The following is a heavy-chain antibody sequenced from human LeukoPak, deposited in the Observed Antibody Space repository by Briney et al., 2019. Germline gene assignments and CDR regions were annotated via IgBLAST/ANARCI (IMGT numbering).Heavy chain of an antibody. CDR2: INHSGST. Sequence: PSETLSLTCAVYGGSFSGYYWSWIRQPPGKGLEWIGEINHSGSTNYNPSLKSRVTISVDTSKNQFSLKLSSVTAADTAVYYCARQRNTMVRGVILPNWFDPWGQGTLVTVSS. V-gene: IGHV4-34*01. D-gene: IGHD3-10*01. CDR1: GGSFSGYY. CDR3: ARQRNTMVRGVILPNWFDP. J-gene: IGHJ5*02.